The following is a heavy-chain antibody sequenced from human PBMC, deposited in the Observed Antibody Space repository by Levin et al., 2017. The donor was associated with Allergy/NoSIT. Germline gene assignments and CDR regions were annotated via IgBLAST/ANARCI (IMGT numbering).Heavy chain of an antibody. CDR2: ISSSSSLI. D-gene: IGHD3-10*02. J-gene: IGHJ4*02. CDR1: GFTFRSSS. CDR3: ARDVHPLVDY. V-gene: IGHV3-21*01. Sequence: LSLTCAASGFTFRSSSMNWVRQAPGKGLEYVSSISSSSSLIFYADSVKGRFTISRDNAKNSLYLQMNSLRAEDTAVYYCARDVHPLVDYWGQGTLVTVSS.